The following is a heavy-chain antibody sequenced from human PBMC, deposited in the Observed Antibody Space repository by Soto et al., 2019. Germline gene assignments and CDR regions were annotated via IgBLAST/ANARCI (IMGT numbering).Heavy chain of an antibody. CDR3: ARQKGPQVFGDIAVAGPTDAFDI. D-gene: IGHD6-19*01. J-gene: IGHJ3*02. CDR2: ISAYNGNT. V-gene: IGHV1-18*01. CDR1: GYTFTRYG. Sequence: QVQLVQSGAEVKKPGASVKVSCKASGYTFTRYGISWVRQAPGQGLEWMGWISAYNGNTNYAQKLQGRVTMTTDTSTRTADMELRSLRSDDTAVYYCARQKGPQVFGDIAVAGPTDAFDIWGQGTMVTVSS.